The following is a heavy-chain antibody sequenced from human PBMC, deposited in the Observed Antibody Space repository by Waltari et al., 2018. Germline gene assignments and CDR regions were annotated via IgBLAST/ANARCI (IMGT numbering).Heavy chain of an antibody. CDR3: ARVNLHPEYSGYDFDAFDI. Sequence: QLQLQESGPGLVKPSETLSLTCTVSGGSISSSSYYWGWIRQPPGTGLEWIGSIYYSGSTYYNPSLKSRVTISVDTSKNQFSLKLSSVTAADTAVYYCARVNLHPEYSGYDFDAFDIWGQGTMVTVSS. J-gene: IGHJ3*02. D-gene: IGHD5-12*01. CDR2: IYYSGST. V-gene: IGHV4-39*07. CDR1: GGSISSSSYY.